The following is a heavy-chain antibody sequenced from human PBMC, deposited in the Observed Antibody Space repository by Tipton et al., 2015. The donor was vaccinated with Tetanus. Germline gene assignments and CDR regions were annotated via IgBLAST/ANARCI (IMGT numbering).Heavy chain of an antibody. D-gene: IGHD6-25*01. CDR3: ARVQEQRIYYYGMDV. Sequence: QSGAEVKEPGASAKVSCKASGYNFVNFGISWVRQAPGQGLEWMGWISAYSGKTKYAQRLQGRVTMTTDRSASTAYMDLRRLRSDDTAVYYCARVQEQRIYYYGMDVWGQGTTVTVSS. CDR2: ISAYSGKT. V-gene: IGHV1-18*01. CDR1: GYNFVNFG. J-gene: IGHJ6*02.